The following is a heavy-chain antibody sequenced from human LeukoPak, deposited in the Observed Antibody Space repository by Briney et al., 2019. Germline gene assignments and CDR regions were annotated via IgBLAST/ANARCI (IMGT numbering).Heavy chain of an antibody. J-gene: IGHJ4*02. Sequence: SETLSLTCTVSGASISSNTYYWGWIRQPPGKGLQWIGNIHYSRSTYYNPSLKSRVTISVDSSKNQFSLRLNSVTAADTAVYSCARLKTVRFLEWLFDFWGQGTLVTVSS. D-gene: IGHD3-3*01. CDR2: IHYSRST. CDR1: GASISSNTYY. V-gene: IGHV4-39*01. CDR3: ARLKTVRFLEWLFDF.